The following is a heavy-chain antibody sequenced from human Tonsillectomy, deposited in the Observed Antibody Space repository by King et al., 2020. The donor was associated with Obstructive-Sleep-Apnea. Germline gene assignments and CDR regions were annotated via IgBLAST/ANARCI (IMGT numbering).Heavy chain of an antibody. CDR2: IFFLGST. J-gene: IGHJ2*01. D-gene: IGHD3-10*01. CDR3: VRLSRADWFFDL. V-gene: IGHV4-39*02. CDR1: GGPINNSDYY. Sequence: QLPESGPGLVKSSETLSLTCNFSGGPINNSDYYWGWIRQTPGKGLEWIGHIFFLGSTYYNPSLKSRVSLSLDSSRNHFSLRLTSVTAGDTAVYSCVRLSRADWFFDLWGPGSLFTVSS.